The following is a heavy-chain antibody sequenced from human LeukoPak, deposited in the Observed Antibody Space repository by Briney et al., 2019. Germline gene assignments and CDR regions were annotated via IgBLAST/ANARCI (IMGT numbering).Heavy chain of an antibody. Sequence: GGSLRLSCVASGFTFSSYSMNWVRQAPGKGLEWVSSISSSSSYIYYADSVKGRFTISRDNAKNSLYLQMNSLRAEDTAVYYCTRDHHRRHYDSQARNTFDIWGQGTMVTVSS. CDR2: ISSSSSYI. V-gene: IGHV3-21*01. CDR3: TRDHHRRHYDSQARNTFDI. CDR1: GFTFSSYS. D-gene: IGHD3-22*01. J-gene: IGHJ3*02.